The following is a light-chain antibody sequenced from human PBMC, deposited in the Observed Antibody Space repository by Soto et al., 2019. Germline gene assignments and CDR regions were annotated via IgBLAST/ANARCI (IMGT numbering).Light chain of an antibody. J-gene: IGKJ1*01. CDR3: QFYDDSLPTWT. CDR2: GAS. CDR1: QTISTTF. V-gene: IGKV3-20*01. Sequence: IVLTQSPGTLSLSPGEGATLSCRASQTISTTFLAWYQQKPGQAPRLLIYGASSRVTGIPDRFSGGGSGPDXTPNTSRLEPEDFAVYYCQFYDDSLPTWTFG.